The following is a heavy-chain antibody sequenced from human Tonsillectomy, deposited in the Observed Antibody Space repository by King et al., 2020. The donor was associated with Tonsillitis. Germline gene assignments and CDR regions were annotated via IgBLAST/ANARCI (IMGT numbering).Heavy chain of an antibody. Sequence: VQLVESGGGLVKPGGSLRLSCAASGFTISNAWMSWVRPAPGKGLEWVGRIKRKIDGGTTDYAAPVKCRFTISRDDSKNTLYLQMNSLKTEDTALYYCSTAYYYDSSGYYYLPFDYWGQGTLVTVSS. CDR3: STAYYYDSSGYYYLPFDY. J-gene: IGHJ4*02. CDR1: GFTISNAW. CDR2: IKRKIDGGTT. V-gene: IGHV3-15*01. D-gene: IGHD3-22*01.